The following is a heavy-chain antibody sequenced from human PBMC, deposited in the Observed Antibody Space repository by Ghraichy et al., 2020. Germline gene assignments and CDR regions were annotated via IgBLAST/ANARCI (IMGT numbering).Heavy chain of an antibody. CDR3: ARGYTIFGVRLSY. CDR1: GGSFSGYY. J-gene: IGHJ4*02. V-gene: IGHV4-34*01. D-gene: IGHD3-3*01. CDR2: INHSGST. Sequence: SQTLSLTCAVYGGSFSGYYWSWIRQPPGKGLEWIGEINHSGSTNYNPSLKSRVTISVDTSKNQFSLKLSSVTAADTAVYYCARGYTIFGVRLSYWGQGTLVTVSS.